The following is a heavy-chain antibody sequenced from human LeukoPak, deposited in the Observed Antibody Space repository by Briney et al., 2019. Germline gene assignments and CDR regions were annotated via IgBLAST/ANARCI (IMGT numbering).Heavy chain of an antibody. CDR2: INHSGST. V-gene: IGHV4-34*01. CDR1: GGSISTYY. CDR3: ARRGRYCSSTSCYRERYFQH. J-gene: IGHJ1*01. Sequence: SETLSLTCTVSGGSISTYYWSWIRQPPGKGLEWIGEINHSGSTNYNPSLKSRVTISVDTSKNQFSLKLSSVTAADTAVYYCARRGRYCSSTSCYRERYFQHWGQGTLVTVSS. D-gene: IGHD2-2*02.